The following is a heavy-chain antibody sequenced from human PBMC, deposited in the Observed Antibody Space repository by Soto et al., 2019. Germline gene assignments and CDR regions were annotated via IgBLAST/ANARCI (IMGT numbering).Heavy chain of an antibody. CDR1: GYTFTSYG. D-gene: IGHD2-15*01. V-gene: IGHV1-18*01. Sequence: QVQLVQSGAEVKKPGASVKVSCKASGYTFTSYGISWVRQAPGQGLEWMGWISAYNGNTNYAQKLQGRVTLTTDTSTSQAYMELRRLRSDDTAVYYSARVRGVSVCGRSGYFQHWGQGTLVTVSS. CDR2: ISAYNGNT. J-gene: IGHJ1*01. CDR3: ARVRGVSVCGRSGYFQH.